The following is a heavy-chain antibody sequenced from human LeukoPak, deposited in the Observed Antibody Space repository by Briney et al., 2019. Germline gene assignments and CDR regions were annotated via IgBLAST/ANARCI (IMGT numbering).Heavy chain of an antibody. Sequence: GGSLRLSCAASRFTFSGYAMYWVRQAPGKGLEWVSFIDASGVNTYYADSVKGRFTISRDNSNNPLYLQMNSLRAEDMAVYYCAKGSGSGWYGWFDPWGQGTLVTVSS. J-gene: IGHJ5*02. D-gene: IGHD6-19*01. CDR1: RFTFSGYA. V-gene: IGHV3-23*01. CDR2: IDASGVNT. CDR3: AKGSGSGWYGWFDP.